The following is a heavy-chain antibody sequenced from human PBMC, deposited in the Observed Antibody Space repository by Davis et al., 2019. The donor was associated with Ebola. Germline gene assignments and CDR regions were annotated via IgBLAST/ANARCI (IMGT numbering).Heavy chain of an antibody. CDR1: GGSISSYY. CDR3: ARRRPFSGRNYFDY. J-gene: IGHJ4*02. V-gene: IGHV4-59*12. CDR2: IYYSGST. Sequence: SETLSLTCTVSGGSISSYYWSCIRQLPGKGLGWIGYIYYSGSTNYNPSLKSRVTISVDTSKNQFSLKLSSVTAADTAVYYCARRRPFSGRNYFDYWGQGTLVTVSS. D-gene: IGHD1-26*01.